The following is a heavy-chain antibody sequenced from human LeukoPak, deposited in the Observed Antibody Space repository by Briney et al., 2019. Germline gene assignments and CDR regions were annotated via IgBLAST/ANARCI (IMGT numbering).Heavy chain of an antibody. CDR2: ISSSSSTI. Sequence: PGGSLRLSCAASGFTFSSYAMSWVRQAPGKGLEWVSYISSSSSTIYYADSVKGRFTISRDNAKNSLYLQMNSLRAEDTAVYYCASEDDSSGYYYDYWGQGTLVTVSS. CDR3: ASEDDSSGYYYDY. V-gene: IGHV3-48*01. D-gene: IGHD3-22*01. J-gene: IGHJ4*02. CDR1: GFTFSSYA.